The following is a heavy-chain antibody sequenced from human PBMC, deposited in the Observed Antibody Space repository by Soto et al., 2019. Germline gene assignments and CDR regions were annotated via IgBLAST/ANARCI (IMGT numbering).Heavy chain of an antibody. Sequence: GESLKISCKGSGYSFTSYWIGWVRQMPGKGLEWMGIIYPGDSDTRYSPSFQGQVTISADKSISTAYLQWSSLKASDTAMYYCARGEYYDFWSGYLPFDYWGQGTLVTVSS. CDR1: GYSFTSYW. J-gene: IGHJ4*02. V-gene: IGHV5-51*01. D-gene: IGHD3-3*01. CDR3: ARGEYYDFWSGYLPFDY. CDR2: IYPGDSDT.